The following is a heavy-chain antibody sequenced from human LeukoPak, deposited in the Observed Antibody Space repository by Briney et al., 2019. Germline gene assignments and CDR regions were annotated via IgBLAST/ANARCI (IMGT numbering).Heavy chain of an antibody. Sequence: GASVKVSCKASGGTFSNYAISWVRQAPGQGLEWMGRIIPILGIANYAQKFQGRVTITADKSTSTAYMELSSLRSEDTAVYYCARGDRLGELDYWSQGTLVTVSS. CDR3: ARGDRLGELDY. D-gene: IGHD3-16*01. J-gene: IGHJ4*02. CDR2: IIPILGIA. V-gene: IGHV1-69*04. CDR1: GGTFSNYA.